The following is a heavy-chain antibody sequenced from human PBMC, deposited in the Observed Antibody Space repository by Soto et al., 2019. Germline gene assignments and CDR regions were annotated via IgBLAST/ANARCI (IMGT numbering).Heavy chain of an antibody. V-gene: IGHV3-11*01. Sequence: LRLSCAASGFSFSDYYMTWIRQAPGKGLEWISDISSSGDPTYYADSVRGRFTISRDNAKNSLYLQLNSLRGEDTAVYYCARLLLRPGKFDYWGQGTLVTVSS. D-gene: IGHD2-21*01. J-gene: IGHJ4*02. CDR2: ISSSGDPT. CDR3: ARLLLRPGKFDY. CDR1: GFSFSDYY.